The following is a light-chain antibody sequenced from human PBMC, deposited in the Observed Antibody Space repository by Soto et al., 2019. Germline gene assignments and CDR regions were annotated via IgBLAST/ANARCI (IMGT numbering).Light chain of an antibody. V-gene: IGLV2-11*01. CDR2: DVT. CDR1: SSDVGRYDY. Sequence: QSVLTQPRSVSGSPGQSVTISCTGTSSDVGRYDYVSWYQQHPGKAPKLIVYDVTERPSRVPDRFSGSKSDNTASLTISGLQAEDEADYSCCSFAGSYSYVFGTGTKVTVL. J-gene: IGLJ1*01. CDR3: CSFAGSYSYV.